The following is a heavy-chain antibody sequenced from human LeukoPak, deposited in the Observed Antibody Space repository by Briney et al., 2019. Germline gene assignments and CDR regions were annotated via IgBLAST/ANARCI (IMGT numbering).Heavy chain of an antibody. CDR3: ARGYDYGDNWFDP. CDR1: GGSFSGYY. V-gene: IGHV4-34*01. J-gene: IGHJ5*02. CDR2: INHSGST. D-gene: IGHD4-17*01. Sequence: SETLSLTCAVYGGSFSGYYWSWIRQPPGKGLEWIGEINHSGSTNYNPSLKSRVTISVDTSKNQFSLKLSSVTAADTAVYYCARGYDYGDNWFDPWGQGTLVTVSS.